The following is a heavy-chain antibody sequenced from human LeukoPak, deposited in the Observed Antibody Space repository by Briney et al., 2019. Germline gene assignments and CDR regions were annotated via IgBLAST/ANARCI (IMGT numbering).Heavy chain of an antibody. CDR1: GYTFTDYY. J-gene: IGHJ6*03. CDR3: ARDRYCSGGSCYSRYYYYYMDV. Sequence: ASVKVSCKASGYTFTDYYMHWVRQAPGQGLEWMGWINPNSGGTNYAQKFQGRVTMTRDTSISTAYMELSRLRSDDTAVYYCARDRYCSGGSCYSRYYYYYMDVWGKGTTVTISS. V-gene: IGHV1-2*02. CDR2: INPNSGGT. D-gene: IGHD2-15*01.